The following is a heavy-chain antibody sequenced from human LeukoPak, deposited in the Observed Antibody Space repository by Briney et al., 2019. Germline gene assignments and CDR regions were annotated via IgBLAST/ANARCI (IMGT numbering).Heavy chain of an antibody. Sequence: PGGSLRLSCAASGFTFNNYGIHWVRQAPGKGLDWVTFIRYDGKETYYAESVKGRFSISRDNSKNTAYLQMNSLRAEDTAVYYCVKDLRDSTSFYTHLDWGQGTLVTVSS. CDR2: IRYDGKET. CDR1: GFTFNNYG. V-gene: IGHV3-30*02. CDR3: VKDLRDSTSFYTHLD. J-gene: IGHJ4*02. D-gene: IGHD2-15*01.